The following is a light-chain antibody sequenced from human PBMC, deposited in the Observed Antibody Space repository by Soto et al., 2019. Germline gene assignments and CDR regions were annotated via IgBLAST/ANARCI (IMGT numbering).Light chain of an antibody. J-gene: IGKJ2*01. V-gene: IGKV3-15*01. CDR1: QSVGIS. Sequence: EIVMTQSPATLSVSPGERATLSCRANQSVGISLAWYQQKPGQAPRLLIYRASTRATGIPDRFSGSGSGTEFTLTISSLQSEDLAVYYCQHYLDWPVYTFGQGTKLEIK. CDR3: QHYLDWPVYT. CDR2: RAS.